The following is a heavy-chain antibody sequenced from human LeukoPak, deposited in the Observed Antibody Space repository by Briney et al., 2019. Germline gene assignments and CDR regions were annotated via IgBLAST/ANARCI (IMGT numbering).Heavy chain of an antibody. CDR3: ASLIAVAGYDAFDI. J-gene: IGHJ3*02. V-gene: IGHV1-8*03. Sequence: RASVKVSCKASGYTFTSYDINWVRQATGQGLEWMGWMNPNSGNTGYAQKFQGRVTITRNTSISTAYMELSSLRSEDTAVYYCASLIAVAGYDAFDIWGQGTMVTVSS. CDR2: MNPNSGNT. CDR1: GYTFTSYD. D-gene: IGHD6-19*01.